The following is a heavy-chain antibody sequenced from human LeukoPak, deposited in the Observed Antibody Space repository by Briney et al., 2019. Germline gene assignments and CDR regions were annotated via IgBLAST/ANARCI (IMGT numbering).Heavy chain of an antibody. Sequence: PGGSLRLSCAASGFTFSSYGMHWVRQAPGKGLEWVSAISGSGGSTYYADSVKGRFTISRDNSKNTLYLQMNSLRAEDTAVYYCVKGLAGYSYGLYFGLWGRGTLVTVSS. CDR3: VKGLAGYSYGLYFGL. CDR1: GFTFSSYG. J-gene: IGHJ2*01. D-gene: IGHD5-18*01. CDR2: ISGSGGST. V-gene: IGHV3-23*01.